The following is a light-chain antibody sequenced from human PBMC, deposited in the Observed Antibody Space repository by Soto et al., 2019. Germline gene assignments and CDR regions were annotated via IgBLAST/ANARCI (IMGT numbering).Light chain of an antibody. CDR1: QSVSSN. J-gene: IGKJ1*01. CDR2: GAS. CDR3: QHYNNWPRT. V-gene: IGKV3-15*01. Sequence: EIVMTQSPATLSVSPGERVTLSCRASQSVSSNLAWYQQKPGQAPRLLIYGASTRATGIPARFSGSGSGTEITLSISSLQSEYFAVYYCQHYNNWPRTFGQGTKVEIK.